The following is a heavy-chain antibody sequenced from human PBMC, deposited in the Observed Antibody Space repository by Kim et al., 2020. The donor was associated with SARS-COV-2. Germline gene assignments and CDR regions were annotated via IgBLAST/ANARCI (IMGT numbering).Heavy chain of an antibody. Sequence: SETLSLTCTVSGGSISIYWWTWIRQSPGKGPEWIGYINYSWTTMYNASLKSRVTISVDTYKNQFSLKLSSVTAADTAVYYCARRRSSRPNEDWFDPWGQGTLVTVSS. CDR1: GGSISIYW. CDR2: INYSWTT. J-gene: IGHJ5*02. V-gene: IGHV4-59*08. CDR3: ARRRSSRPNEDWFDP.